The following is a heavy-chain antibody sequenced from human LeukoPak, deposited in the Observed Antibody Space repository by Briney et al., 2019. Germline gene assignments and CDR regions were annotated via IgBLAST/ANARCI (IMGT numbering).Heavy chain of an antibody. D-gene: IGHD5-18*01. CDR1: GFTFSSYN. J-gene: IGHJ4*02. Sequence: PGGSLRLSCAASGFTFSSYNMNWVRQAPGKGLEWVSYISSSSSTIYYADSVKGRFTISRDNAKDSLYLQMNSLRAEDTAVYYCARSHGYRYGIFDYWGRGTLVTVSS. V-gene: IGHV3-48*04. CDR2: ISSSSSTI. CDR3: ARSHGYRYGIFDY.